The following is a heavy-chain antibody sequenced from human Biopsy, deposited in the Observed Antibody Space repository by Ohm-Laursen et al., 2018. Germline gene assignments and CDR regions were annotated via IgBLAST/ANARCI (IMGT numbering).Heavy chain of an antibody. Sequence: SDTLSLTCAVSAASVSGGTFYLGWGPPPPREGLEWIWYMYNRGSTNYSPSLKSRVTILLDTSKNQFSLKLGSVTVADTAVFYCARRGSGGRSFDYWGQGSLVTVSS. CDR2: MYNRGST. D-gene: IGHD2-15*01. J-gene: IGHJ4*02. CDR3: ARRGSGGRSFDY. CDR1: AASVSGGTFY. V-gene: IGHV4-61*01.